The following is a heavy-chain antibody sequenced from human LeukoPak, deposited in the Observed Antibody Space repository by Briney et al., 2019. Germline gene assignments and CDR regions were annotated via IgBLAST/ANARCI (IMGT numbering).Heavy chain of an antibody. CDR3: ARGPNKSDGGNSGSAWFDP. D-gene: IGHD4-23*01. V-gene: IGHV1-8*01. J-gene: IGHJ5*02. Sequence: ASVKVSCKASGYTFTTYDINGVRQATGQGREWMGWMNPNSGNTGYAQKFQGRVTMTRNTSISTAYMELSSLRSEDTAVYYCARGPNKSDGGNSGSAWFDPWGQGTLVTVSS. CDR2: MNPNSGNT. CDR1: GYTFTTYD.